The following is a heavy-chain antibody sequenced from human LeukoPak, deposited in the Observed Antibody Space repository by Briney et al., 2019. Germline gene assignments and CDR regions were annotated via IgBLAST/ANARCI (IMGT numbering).Heavy chain of an antibody. CDR1: GFTFSSYA. V-gene: IGHV3-23*01. CDR2: ISSSGGST. Sequence: GGSLRLSCAASGFTFSSYAMSWVRQAPGKGLEWVSAISSSGGSTYYADSVKGRFTISRDNSKNTLYLQMNSLRAEDTAVYYCAKGLYYYDSSGYYASAFDIWGQGTMVTVSS. CDR3: AKGLYYYDSSGYYASAFDI. J-gene: IGHJ3*02. D-gene: IGHD3-22*01.